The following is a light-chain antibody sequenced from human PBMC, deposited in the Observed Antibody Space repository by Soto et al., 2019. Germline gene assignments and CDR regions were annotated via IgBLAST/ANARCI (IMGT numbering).Light chain of an antibody. CDR1: QSVSKSF. CDR3: QQRSNWPLT. J-gene: IGKJ4*01. Sequence: EIVLTQSPGTLSMSPGDRVVLSCRASQSVSKSFVAWYQQKPGQAPRLLIYGALSRATGIPDRFSGSGSGTDFTLTISSLEPEDFAVYYCQQRSNWPLTFGGGTKVDIK. CDR2: GAL. V-gene: IGKV3D-20*02.